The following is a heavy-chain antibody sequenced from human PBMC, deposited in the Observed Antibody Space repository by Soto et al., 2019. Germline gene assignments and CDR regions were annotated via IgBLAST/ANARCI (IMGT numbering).Heavy chain of an antibody. D-gene: IGHD6-19*01. Sequence: QVQLVESGGGVVQPGRSLRLSCAASGFTFSSFSLHWVRQAPGKGLEWLALISYDESNKYNADSVKGRFTIPRDNSKNTLYLQLNSLRPEDTAVYYCARTTAVAGTPEFDYWGQGTLVTVSS. CDR1: GFTFSSFS. V-gene: IGHV3-30-3*01. J-gene: IGHJ4*02. CDR2: ISYDESNK. CDR3: ARTTAVAGTPEFDY.